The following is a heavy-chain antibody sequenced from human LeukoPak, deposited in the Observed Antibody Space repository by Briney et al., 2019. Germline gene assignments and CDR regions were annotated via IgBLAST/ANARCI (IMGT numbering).Heavy chain of an antibody. Sequence: ASVKVSCKASGYTFTSYGISWVRQAPGQGLEWMGWISAYNGNTNYAQKFQGRVTITADKSTSTAYMELSSLRSEDTAVYYCARDGGYDSSGYHTYYFDYWGQGTLVTVSS. V-gene: IGHV1-18*01. CDR2: ISAYNGNT. J-gene: IGHJ4*02. CDR3: ARDGGYDSSGYHTYYFDY. D-gene: IGHD3-22*01. CDR1: GYTFTSYG.